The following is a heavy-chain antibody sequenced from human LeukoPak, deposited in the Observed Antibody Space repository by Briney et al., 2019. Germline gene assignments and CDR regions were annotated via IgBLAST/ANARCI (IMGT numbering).Heavy chain of an antibody. D-gene: IGHD2-2*01. V-gene: IGHV4-59*08. J-gene: IGHJ3*02. CDR2: IYYSGST. CDR1: GGSITSYY. CDR3: ARRADGYQLLSVDAFDI. Sequence: SETLSLTCTVSGGSITSYYWNWIRQPPGKGLEWIGFIYYSGSTNYNPSLKSRVTISVDTSKSRFSLRLNSVTAADTAVYYCARRADGYQLLSVDAFDIWGQGTMVTVSS.